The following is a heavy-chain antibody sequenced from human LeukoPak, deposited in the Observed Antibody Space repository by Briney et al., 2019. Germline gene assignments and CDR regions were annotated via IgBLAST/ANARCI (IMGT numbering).Heavy chain of an antibody. CDR2: IYYSGST. Sequence: SETLSLTCTVSGGSISSYYWSWIRQPPGKGLEWIGYIYYSGSTNYNPSCKSRVTISVDPSKNQFSLKLSSVTAADTAVYYCARVYVDTAMEDYYYGMDVWGQGTTVTASS. CDR1: GGSISSYY. CDR3: ARVYVDTAMEDYYYGMDV. V-gene: IGHV4-59*01. D-gene: IGHD5-18*01. J-gene: IGHJ6*02.